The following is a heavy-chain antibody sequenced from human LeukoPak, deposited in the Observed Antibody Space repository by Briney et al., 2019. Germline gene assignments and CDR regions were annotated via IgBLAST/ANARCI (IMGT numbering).Heavy chain of an antibody. CDR2: ISSSSSTI. Sequence: PGGSLRLSCTASGFTFGDYAMNWVRQAPGKGREWVSYISSSSSTIYYADSVKGRFTISRDNAKNSLYLQMNSLRDEDTAVYYCARNRCSTGYSSGWCSGGNGEYYFDYWGQGTLVTVSS. CDR1: GFTFGDYA. CDR3: ARNRCSTGYSSGWCSGGNGEYYFDY. D-gene: IGHD6-19*01. V-gene: IGHV3-48*02. J-gene: IGHJ4*02.